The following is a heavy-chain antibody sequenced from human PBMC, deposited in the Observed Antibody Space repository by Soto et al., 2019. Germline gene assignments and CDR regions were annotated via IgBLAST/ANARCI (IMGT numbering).Heavy chain of an antibody. D-gene: IGHD6-6*01. CDR2: INHNRST. J-gene: IGHJ5*02. CDR3: ARQVAARLRRVDWFDP. V-gene: IGHV4-34*01. CDR1: GGSFSGYY. Sequence: QVQLQRWGAGLLKPSETLSLTCAVYGGSFSGYYWSGIRQLPGTGLEWIGKINHNRSTNYNPSLKSRFTISVDTSKSQYSLKLSSVTAADTAVYYCARQVAARLRRVDWFDPRGQGTLVTVSS.